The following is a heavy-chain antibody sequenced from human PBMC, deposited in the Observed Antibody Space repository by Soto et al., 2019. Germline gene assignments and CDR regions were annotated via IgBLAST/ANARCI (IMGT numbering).Heavy chain of an antibody. V-gene: IGHV1-69*13. CDR2: IIPIFGTT. Sequence: SVKVSCKXSGGTFSNDAISWVRQAPGQGLEWMGGIIPIFGTTHYAQKFQDRVKLTADESTGTAYMELSSLRSEDTGVYYCARDGVGTIVGGMDVWGQGTTVTVSS. CDR3: ARDGVGTIVGGMDV. CDR1: GGTFSNDA. J-gene: IGHJ6*02. D-gene: IGHD3-3*01.